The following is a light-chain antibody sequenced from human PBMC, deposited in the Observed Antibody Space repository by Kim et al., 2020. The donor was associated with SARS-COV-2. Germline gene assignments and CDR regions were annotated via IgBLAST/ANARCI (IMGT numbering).Light chain of an antibody. CDR2: GAS. Sequence: IVMTQSPATLSVFPGERATLSCRANQAVSRILDWYQQKPGQAHRLLIYGASTRATGIPARFSGSGSGAEFTLTISGLQSEDFAVYYWHEYDTWPTFGQGTKLEI. V-gene: IGKV3-15*01. CDR1: QAVSRI. J-gene: IGKJ2*01. CDR3: HEYDTWPT.